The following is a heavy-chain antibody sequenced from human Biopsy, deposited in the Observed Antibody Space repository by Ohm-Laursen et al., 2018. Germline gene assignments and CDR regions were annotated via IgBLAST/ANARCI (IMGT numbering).Heavy chain of an antibody. Sequence: SETLSLTCAVYGESFNGYYWIWIRQTPGKGLEWIGEINHSGRTNYNPSLKSRVTISVDTSKNQFSLKARSVTAADTAVYYCVRGVDYYDPYHYYALDVWGQGTTVTVSS. CDR2: INHSGRT. V-gene: IGHV4-34*01. D-gene: IGHD3-22*01. CDR3: VRGVDYYDPYHYYALDV. J-gene: IGHJ6*02. CDR1: GESFNGYY.